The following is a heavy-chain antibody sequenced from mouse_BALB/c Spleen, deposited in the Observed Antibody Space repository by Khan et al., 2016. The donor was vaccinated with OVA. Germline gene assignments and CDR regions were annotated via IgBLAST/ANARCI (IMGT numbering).Heavy chain of an antibody. D-gene: IGHD2-12*01. J-gene: IGHJ3*01. Sequence: VQLQESGAELARPGASVKMSCKASGYTFTSYTMHWIKQRPGQGLEWIGYINPSNSYTNYNQKFKDKATLTADKSSSTAYMQLSSLPSEDSAIYYCASEGDYYSSDGWFAYWGQGTLVTVSA. CDR2: INPSNSYT. CDR3: ASEGDYYSSDGWFAY. V-gene: IGHV1-4*01. CDR1: GYTFTSYT.